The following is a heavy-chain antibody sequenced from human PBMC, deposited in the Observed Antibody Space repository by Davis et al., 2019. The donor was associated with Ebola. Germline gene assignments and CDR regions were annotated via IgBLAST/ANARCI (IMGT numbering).Heavy chain of an antibody. Sequence: GGSLRLSCAASGFTFSSYSMNWVRQAPGKGLEWVSYISSSSSTIYYADSVKGRFTISRDNARDSLYLQMNSLRDEDTAVYYCARPVAVPNYYAMDVWGQGTTVTVSS. CDR1: GFTFSSYS. D-gene: IGHD6-19*01. V-gene: IGHV3-48*02. CDR2: ISSSSSTI. J-gene: IGHJ6*02. CDR3: ARPVAVPNYYAMDV.